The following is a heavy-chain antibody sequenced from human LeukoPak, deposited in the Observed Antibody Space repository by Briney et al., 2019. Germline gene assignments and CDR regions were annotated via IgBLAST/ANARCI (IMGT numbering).Heavy chain of an antibody. CDR1: GGSISSSSYY. J-gene: IGHJ3*02. D-gene: IGHD2-21*02. CDR2: IYYSGST. Sequence: SETLSLTCTVSGGSISSSSYYWGWIRQPPGKGLEWIGSIYYSGSTYYNPSLKSRVTISVDTSKNQFSLELSSVTAADTAVYYCARDLVTLGLHDAFDIWGQGTMVTVSS. V-gene: IGHV4-39*07. CDR3: ARDLVTLGLHDAFDI.